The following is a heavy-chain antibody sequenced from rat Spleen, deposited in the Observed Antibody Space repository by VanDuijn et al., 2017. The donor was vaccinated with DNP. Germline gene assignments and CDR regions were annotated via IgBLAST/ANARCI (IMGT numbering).Heavy chain of an antibody. D-gene: IGHD1-8*01. CDR3: ARHLDNDGSYAMDA. V-gene: IGHV5-25*01. CDR2: ISTSGSRT. Sequence: EVQLVESGGGLVQPGRSLKLSCAASGFTFSDYDMAWVRQAPTKGLEWVATISTSGSRTYYPDSVKGRFTISRDNAKSSLYLQMNSLKSEDTATYYCARHLDNDGSYAMDAWGQGTSVTVSS. CDR1: GFTFSDYD. J-gene: IGHJ4*01.